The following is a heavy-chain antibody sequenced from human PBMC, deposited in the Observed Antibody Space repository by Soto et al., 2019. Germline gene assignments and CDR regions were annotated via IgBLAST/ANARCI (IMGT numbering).Heavy chain of an antibody. V-gene: IGHV4-31*03. CDR3: ARVGRGLELRSYYFDY. CDR2: IYYSGST. CDR1: GSSISSGGYY. Sequence: SETLSLTCTVSGSSISSGGYYWSWIRQHPGKGLEWIGYIYYSGSTYYNPSLKSRVTISVDTSKNQFSLKLSSVTAADTAVYYCARVGRGLELRSYYFDYWGQGTLVTVSS. D-gene: IGHD1-7*01. J-gene: IGHJ4*02.